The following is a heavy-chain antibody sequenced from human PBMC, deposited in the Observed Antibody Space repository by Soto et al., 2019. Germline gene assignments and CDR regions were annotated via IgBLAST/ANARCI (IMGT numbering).Heavy chain of an antibody. CDR2: IYYSGST. V-gene: IGHV4-61*01. CDR1: GGSVSSGSYY. CDR3: ARDRTYYDFWSGYPPIPHYYYYGMDV. D-gene: IGHD3-3*01. Sequence: SETLSLTCTVSGGSVSSGSYYWSWIRQPPGKGLEWIGYIYYSGSTNYNPSLKSRVTISVDTSKNQFSLKLSPVTAADTAVYYCARDRTYYDFWSGYPPIPHYYYYGMDVWGQGTTVTVSS. J-gene: IGHJ6*02.